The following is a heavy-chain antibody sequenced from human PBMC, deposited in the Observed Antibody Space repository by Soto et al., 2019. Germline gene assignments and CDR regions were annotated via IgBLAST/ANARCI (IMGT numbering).Heavy chain of an antibody. CDR2: ISYDGSNT. Sequence: PGWSLRLSCAASGFTFNNYALNLVRQAPGKGLEWVAIISYDGSNTYYADSVKGRFTISRDNSKNTLYLQMNSLRSEDTAVYFCARDWSQITDYSSNSWGQGTLVTVSS. J-gene: IGHJ4*02. CDR1: GFTFNNYA. D-gene: IGHD6-19*01. CDR3: ARDWSQITDYSSNS. V-gene: IGHV3-30-3*01.